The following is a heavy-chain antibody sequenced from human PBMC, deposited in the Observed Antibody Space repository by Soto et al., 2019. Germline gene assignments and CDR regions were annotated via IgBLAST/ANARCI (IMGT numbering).Heavy chain of an antibody. CDR2: IRGSGGST. CDR1: GFTFSSYA. CDR3: AKDPRIGIAVAGVFDY. Sequence: GVSLRLSCAAAGFTFSSYAMSWVRKAPGKGLEWVSAIRGSGGSTYYADSVKGRFTISRDNSKNTLYLQMNSLRAEDTAVYYCAKDPRIGIAVAGVFDYWGQGTLVTVSS. D-gene: IGHD6-19*01. V-gene: IGHV3-23*01. J-gene: IGHJ4*02.